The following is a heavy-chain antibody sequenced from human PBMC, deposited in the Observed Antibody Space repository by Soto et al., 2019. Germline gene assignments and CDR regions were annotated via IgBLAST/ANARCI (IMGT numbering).Heavy chain of an antibody. D-gene: IGHD2-15*01. V-gene: IGHV4-39*01. Sequence: SETLSLTCTVSGGSVSNNNYYWGWIRQPPGKGLEWIGSIYYSGSTYYNPSLKSRVTISVDTSENQFSLKLRSVTAADTAVYYCARGKVYCSGGSCYRVYYFDYWGQGTLVTVSS. CDR1: GGSVSNNNYY. CDR3: ARGKVYCSGGSCYRVYYFDY. CDR2: IYYSGST. J-gene: IGHJ4*02.